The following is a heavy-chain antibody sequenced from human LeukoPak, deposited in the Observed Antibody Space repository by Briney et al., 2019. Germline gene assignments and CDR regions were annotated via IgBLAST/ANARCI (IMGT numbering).Heavy chain of an antibody. CDR3: ARESYGYWFDP. Sequence: GGSLRLSCAASGFTFSSYAMSWVRQAPGKGLEWVSSISSSSYIYYADSVKGRFTISRDNAKNSLYLQMNSLRAEDTAVYYCARESYGYWFDPWGQGTLLTVSS. CDR1: GFTFSSYA. V-gene: IGHV3-21*01. D-gene: IGHD5-18*01. J-gene: IGHJ5*02. CDR2: ISSSSYI.